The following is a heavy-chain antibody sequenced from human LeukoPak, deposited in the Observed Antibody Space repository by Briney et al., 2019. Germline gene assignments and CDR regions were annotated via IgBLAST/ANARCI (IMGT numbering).Heavy chain of an antibody. CDR3: ARDPDSSSWYQTYYYYGMDV. Sequence: SETLSLTCTVSGGSISSYYWSWIRQPAGKGLEWIGRNYTSGSTNYNPSLKSRVTMSVDTSKNQFSLKLSSVTAADTAVYYCARDPDSSSWYQTYYYYGMDVWGQGTLVTVSS. V-gene: IGHV4-4*07. CDR1: GGSISSYY. D-gene: IGHD6-13*01. CDR2: NYTSGST. J-gene: IGHJ6*02.